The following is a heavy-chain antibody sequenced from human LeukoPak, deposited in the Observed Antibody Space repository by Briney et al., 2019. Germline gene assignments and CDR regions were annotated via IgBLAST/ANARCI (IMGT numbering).Heavy chain of an antibody. J-gene: IGHJ4*02. CDR1: GYTFTSYG. Sequence: ASVKVSCKASGYTFTSYGIRWVRQAPGEGLEWMGWISTYPVNTNYAQKFQGRVSLTTDTSTSTAYMELRSLRSDDSAVYYCARVGRYHYGSGSSYVPCYFDLWGQGTLVTVSS. V-gene: IGHV1-18*01. CDR2: ISTYPVNT. D-gene: IGHD3-10*01. CDR3: ARVGRYHYGSGSSYVPCYFDL.